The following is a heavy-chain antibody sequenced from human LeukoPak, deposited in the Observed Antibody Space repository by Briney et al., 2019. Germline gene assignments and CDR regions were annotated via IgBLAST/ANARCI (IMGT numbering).Heavy chain of an antibody. CDR1: GYTFTGYY. J-gene: IGHJ5*02. CDR3: ARVGPITMVRGVIPWFDP. V-gene: IGHV1-2*02. CDR2: INPNSGGT. D-gene: IGHD3-10*01. Sequence: ASVKVSCKASGYTFTGYYMHWVRQAPGQGLEWMGWINPNSGGTNYAQKFQGRVTMTRDTSISTAYMELSRLRSDDTAVYYCARVGPITMVRGVIPWFDPWGQGALVTVSS.